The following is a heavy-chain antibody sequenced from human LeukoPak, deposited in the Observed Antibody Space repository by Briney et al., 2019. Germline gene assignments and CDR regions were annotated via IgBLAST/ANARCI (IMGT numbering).Heavy chain of an antibody. CDR1: GYTFTGYY. V-gene: IGHV1-2*02. CDR3: AHSINSSSFYFQH. J-gene: IGHJ1*01. D-gene: IGHD6-6*01. CDR2: INPNSGGT. Sequence: ASVKVSCKASGYTFTGYYMHWVRQAPGQGLEWMGWINPNSGGTNYAQKFQGRVTMTRDTSISTAYMELSRLRSDDTAVYYCAHSINSSSFYFQHWGQGTLVTLSS.